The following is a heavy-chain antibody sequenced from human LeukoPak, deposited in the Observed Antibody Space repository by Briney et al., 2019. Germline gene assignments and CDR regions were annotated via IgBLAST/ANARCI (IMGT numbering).Heavy chain of an antibody. Sequence: GGSLRLSCAASGFTFSSYGMHWVRQAPGKGLEWVAFIRYDGSNKYYADSVKGRFTISRDNSKNTLYLQMNSLRAEDTAVYYCARDGPSSGWSKRGYYFDYWGQGTLVTVSS. V-gene: IGHV3-30*02. CDR3: ARDGPSSGWSKRGYYFDY. CDR2: IRYDGSNK. D-gene: IGHD6-19*01. CDR1: GFTFSSYG. J-gene: IGHJ4*02.